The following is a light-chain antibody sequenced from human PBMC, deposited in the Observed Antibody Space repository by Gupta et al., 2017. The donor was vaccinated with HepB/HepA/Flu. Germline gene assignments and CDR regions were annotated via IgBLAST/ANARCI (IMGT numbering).Light chain of an antibody. CDR2: VNSDGSH. Sequence: QLVLTQSPSASASLGVSVKITCTLNSGHSSYAITWHQQQPEKGPRYLMKVNSDGSHSKGDGIPDRFSGSSSGAERYLTISSLQSEDEADYYCQTWGTGIMIFGGGTKLTVL. V-gene: IGLV4-69*01. CDR3: QTWGTGIMI. CDR1: SGHSSYA. J-gene: IGLJ2*01.